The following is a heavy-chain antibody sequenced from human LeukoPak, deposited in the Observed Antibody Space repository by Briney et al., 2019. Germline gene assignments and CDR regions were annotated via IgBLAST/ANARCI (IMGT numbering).Heavy chain of an antibody. CDR2: VHPGDSDT. J-gene: IGHJ4*02. V-gene: IGHV5-51*01. CDR3: ARSPWNSYDY. D-gene: IGHD5-12*01. Sequence: GESLKISCKGSGYTFASYWIGWVRQMPGKGLECMGIVHPGDSDTRYSPSFQGQVTISVDKSISTAYLQWSSLKASDTAMYYCARSPWNSYDYWGQGTLVTVSS. CDR1: GYTFASYW.